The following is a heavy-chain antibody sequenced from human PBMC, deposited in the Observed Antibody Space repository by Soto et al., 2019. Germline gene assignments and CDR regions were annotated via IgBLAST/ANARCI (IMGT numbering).Heavy chain of an antibody. CDR2: NIPIFGTA. CDR3: ARANYDSSGYYLYYYYGMDV. D-gene: IGHD3-22*01. V-gene: IGHV1-69*06. CDR1: GGTFSSYA. Sequence: QVQLVQSGAEVKKPGSSVKVSCKASGGTFSSYAISWVRQAPGQGLEWMGGNIPIFGTANYAQKFQGRVTITADKSTSTAYMELSSLRSEDTAVYYCARANYDSSGYYLYYYYGMDVWGQGTTVTVSS. J-gene: IGHJ6*02.